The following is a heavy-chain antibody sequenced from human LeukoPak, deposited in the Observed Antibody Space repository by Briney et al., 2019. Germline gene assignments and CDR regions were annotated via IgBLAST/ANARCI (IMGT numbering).Heavy chain of an antibody. CDR2: TYFRSKWYT. CDR1: GDSVSTNSGA. V-gene: IGHV6-1*01. Sequence: SQTLSLTCAISGDSVSTNSGAWNWIRQSPSRGLEWLGRTYFRSKWYTDYSLSVKSRISIIPDTSNNQFSLQLNSVSPEDTAVYYCARYGTPRSGWLRTNNWFDPWGQGTLVTVSS. CDR3: ARYGTPRSGWLRTNNWFDP. J-gene: IGHJ5*02. D-gene: IGHD6-19*01.